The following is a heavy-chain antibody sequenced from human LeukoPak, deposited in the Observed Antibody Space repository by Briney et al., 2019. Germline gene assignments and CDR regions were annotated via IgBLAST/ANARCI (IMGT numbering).Heavy chain of an antibody. CDR1: GGSISSYY. D-gene: IGHD2-21*02. CDR3: ARGGDYVPYFDY. V-gene: IGHV4-59*01. Sequence: SETLSLTCTVSGGSISSYYWSWIRKPPGKGLGWIGYIYYSGSTNYNPSLKSRVTISVDTSKNQFSLKLSSVTAADTAVYYCARGGDYVPYFDYWGQGTLVTVSS. CDR2: IYYSGST. J-gene: IGHJ4*02.